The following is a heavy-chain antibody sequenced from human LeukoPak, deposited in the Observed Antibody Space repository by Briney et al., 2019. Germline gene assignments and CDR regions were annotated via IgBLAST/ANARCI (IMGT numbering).Heavy chain of an antibody. Sequence: GASVKVSCKASGYTFTSYGISWVRQAPGQGLEWMGWINPNSGGTNYAQKFQGWVTMTRDTSISTAYMELSRLRSDDTAVYYCARESGGYDSAFDYWGQGTLVTVSS. V-gene: IGHV1-2*04. J-gene: IGHJ4*02. CDR2: INPNSGGT. CDR3: ARESGGYDSAFDY. D-gene: IGHD5-12*01. CDR1: GYTFTSYG.